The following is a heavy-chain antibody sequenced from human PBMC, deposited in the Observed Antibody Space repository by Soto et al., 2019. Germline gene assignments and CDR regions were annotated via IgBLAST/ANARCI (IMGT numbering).Heavy chain of an antibody. V-gene: IGHV3-15*01. CDR2: IISKTDGGTT. CDR1: GFSFSNAW. CDR3: TAGYGRTDLDY. Sequence: PGGSLRLSCAASGFSFSNAWMSWVRQAPGKGLEWVGRIISKTDGGTTDYAAPVKGRFTISRDDSKNTLYVQMNSLKSEDTAVYYCTAGYGRTDLDYWGRGTLVTVSS. D-gene: IGHD4-17*01. J-gene: IGHJ4*02.